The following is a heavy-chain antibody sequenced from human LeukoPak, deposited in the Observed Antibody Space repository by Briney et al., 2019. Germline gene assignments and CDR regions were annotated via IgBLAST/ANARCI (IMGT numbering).Heavy chain of an antibody. CDR2: INHSGST. CDR1: GGSFSGYY. Sequence: KPSETLSLTCAVYGGSFSGYYWSWIRQPPGKGLEWIGEINHSGSTNYNPSLKSRDTISVDTSKNQFSLKLSSVTAADTAVYYCARINDYYYYGMDVWGQGTTVTVSS. CDR3: ARINDYYYYGMDV. V-gene: IGHV4-34*01. J-gene: IGHJ6*02.